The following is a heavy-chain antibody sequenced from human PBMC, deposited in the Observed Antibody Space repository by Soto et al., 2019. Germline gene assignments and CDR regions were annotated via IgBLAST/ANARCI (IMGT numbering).Heavy chain of an antibody. Sequence: QVQLVQSGAEVKKPGSSVKVSCKASGGTFSSYAISWVRQAPGQGLEWMGGIIPIFGTANYAQKFQGRVTITADESTSTDYMELSSLRSEDTAVYYCARERRYCSGGSCPYYFDYWGQGTLVTVSS. CDR2: IIPIFGTA. V-gene: IGHV1-69*01. J-gene: IGHJ4*02. CDR1: GGTFSSYA. CDR3: ARERRYCSGGSCPYYFDY. D-gene: IGHD2-15*01.